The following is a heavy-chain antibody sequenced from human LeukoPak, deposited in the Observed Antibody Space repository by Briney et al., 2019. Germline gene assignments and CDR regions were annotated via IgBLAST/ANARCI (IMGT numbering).Heavy chain of an antibody. CDR1: GGSISSSSYY. CDR3: ARRSAAGNFFDY. Sequence: PSGTLSLTCTVSGGSISSSSYYWGWIRQPPGEGLEWIGSIDYSGSTYYNPSLKSRVTISVDTSKNQFSLKLSSVTAADTALYFCARRSAAGNFFDYWGQGTLVTVSS. J-gene: IGHJ4*02. CDR2: IDYSGST. V-gene: IGHV4-39*01. D-gene: IGHD6-13*01.